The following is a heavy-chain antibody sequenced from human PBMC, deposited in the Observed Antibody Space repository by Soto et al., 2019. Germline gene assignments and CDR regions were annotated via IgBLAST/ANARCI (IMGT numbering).Heavy chain of an antibody. V-gene: IGHV3-48*01. D-gene: IGHD1-26*01. CDR3: ARDQGVGYYYYYYGMDV. J-gene: IGHJ6*02. CDR1: GFTFSSYS. CDR2: ISSSSSTI. Sequence: PGGSLRLSCAASGFTFSSYSMNWVRQAPGKGLEWVSYISSSSSTIYYADSVKGRFTISRDNAKNSLYLQMNSLRAEDTAVYYCARDQGVGYYYYYYGMDVWGQGTTVTVSS.